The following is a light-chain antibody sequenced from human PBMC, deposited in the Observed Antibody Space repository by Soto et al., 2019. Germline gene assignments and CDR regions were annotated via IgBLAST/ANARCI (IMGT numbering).Light chain of an antibody. Sequence: QSVLTQPPSVSAAPGQRVTISCSGSKSNIGSNYVSWYQQFPGTAPKLVIYDNNDRPPGIRDRFSGSKSGTSATLGITGLETGDEADYYRGTWDGSLSAYVFGTGTKLTVL. J-gene: IGLJ1*01. V-gene: IGLV1-51*01. CDR2: DNN. CDR1: KSNIGSNY. CDR3: GTWDGSLSAYV.